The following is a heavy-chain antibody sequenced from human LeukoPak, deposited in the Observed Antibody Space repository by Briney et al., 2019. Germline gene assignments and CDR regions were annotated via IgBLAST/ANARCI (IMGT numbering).Heavy chain of an antibody. V-gene: IGHV3-7*01. J-gene: IGHJ4*02. CDR1: GFSLGDYW. Sequence: GGPLRLSCAASGFSLGDYWMNWVRQAPGKGLEWLATIKQDGSETHYVDSMKGRLSISRDNAKHSLYLQINGLRAEDTAVYYCARGGGWDQLLCHFWGQGTLVTVSS. CDR2: IKQDGSET. CDR3: ARGGGWDQLLCHF. D-gene: IGHD2-2*01.